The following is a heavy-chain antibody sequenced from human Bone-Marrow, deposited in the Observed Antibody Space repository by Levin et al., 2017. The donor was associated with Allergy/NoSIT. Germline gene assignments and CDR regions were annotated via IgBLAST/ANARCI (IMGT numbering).Heavy chain of an antibody. CDR1: GFTFSNAW. CDR3: TTGDLWFGELALRYYYGMDV. J-gene: IGHJ6*02. CDR2: IKSKTDGGTT. D-gene: IGHD3-10*01. V-gene: IGHV3-15*07. Sequence: GGSLRLSCAASGFTFSNAWMNWVRQAPGKGLEWVGRIKSKTDGGTTDYAAPVKGRFTISRDDSKNTLYLQMNSLKTEDTAVYYCTTGDLWFGELALRYYYGMDVWGQGTTVTVSS.